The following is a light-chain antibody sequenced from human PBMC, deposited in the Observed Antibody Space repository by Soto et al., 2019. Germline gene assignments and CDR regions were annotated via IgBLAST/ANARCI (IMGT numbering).Light chain of an antibody. Sequence: QAVVTQPPSASGAPGQRVTISCSGSSSNFGGSYVYWFQQLPGTAPKVLIYSNNQRPSGVPDRFSGSKSGTSASLAISGLRSDDEADYYCATWDDSLDGPVVFGGGTQLTVL. CDR2: SNN. CDR3: ATWDDSLDGPVV. J-gene: IGLJ2*01. CDR1: SSNFGGSY. V-gene: IGLV1-47*02.